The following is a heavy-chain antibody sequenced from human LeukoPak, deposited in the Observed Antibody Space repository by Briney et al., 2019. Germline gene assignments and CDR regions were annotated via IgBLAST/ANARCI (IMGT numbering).Heavy chain of an antibody. J-gene: IGHJ6*02. CDR3: ARDHGLGMDV. CDR2: IHYSGTT. CDR1: GGSINYYY. D-gene: IGHD3/OR15-3a*01. V-gene: IGHV4-59*01. Sequence: SETLSLTCSVSGGSINYYYWGWIRQPPGKGLEWIGYIHYSGTTNYNPSLKSRVTISLDTPKNQFSLKVSSVTAADTAVYYCARDHGLGMDVWGQGTTVTVS.